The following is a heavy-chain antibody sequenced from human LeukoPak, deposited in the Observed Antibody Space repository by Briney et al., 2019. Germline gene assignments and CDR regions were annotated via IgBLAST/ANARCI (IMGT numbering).Heavy chain of an antibody. D-gene: IGHD3-10*01. CDR2: IYHSGST. J-gene: IGHJ6*03. Sequence: SGTLSLTCAVSGGSISSSNWWSWVRQPPGKGLEWIGEIYHSGSTNYNPSLKSRVTISVDKSKNQFSLKLSSVTAADTAVYYCARYPPGRNYYYYYNMDVWGKGTTVTVSS. CDR3: ARYPPGRNYYYYYNMDV. V-gene: IGHV4-4*02. CDR1: GGSISSSNW.